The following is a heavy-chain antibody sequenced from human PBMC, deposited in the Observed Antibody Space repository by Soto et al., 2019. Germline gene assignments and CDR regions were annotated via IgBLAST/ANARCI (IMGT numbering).Heavy chain of an antibody. CDR3: ARPTRFYYDSSGQSAWFDP. V-gene: IGHV1-69*12. CDR1: GGTFSSYA. J-gene: IGHJ5*02. D-gene: IGHD3-22*01. CDR2: IIPIFGTA. Sequence: QVQLVQSGAEVKKPGSSVKVSCKASGGTFSSYAISWVRQAPGQGLEWMGGIIPIFGTANYAQKFQGRVTITADESTTTAYMELSSLRYEDTAVYYCARPTRFYYDSSGQSAWFDPWGQGTLVTVSS.